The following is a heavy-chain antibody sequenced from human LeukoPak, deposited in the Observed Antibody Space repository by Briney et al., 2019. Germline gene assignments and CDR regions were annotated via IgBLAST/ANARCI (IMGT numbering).Heavy chain of an antibody. CDR1: GVSISGNY. CDR3: ARVVGANDY. Sequence: SETLSLTCTVSGVSISGNYWSWIRQPPGKGLEWIGYIFYTGSTNYNPSLQSRVTILVDTSKNQFSLKLSSVSAADTAVYYCARVVGANDYWGQGTLVTVS. V-gene: IGHV4-59*01. D-gene: IGHD1-26*01. J-gene: IGHJ4*02. CDR2: IFYTGST.